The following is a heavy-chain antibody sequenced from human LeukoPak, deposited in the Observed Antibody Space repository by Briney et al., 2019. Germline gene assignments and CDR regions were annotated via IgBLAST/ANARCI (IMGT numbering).Heavy chain of an antibody. Sequence: GGSLRLSCAASGFTFSSYAMNWVRQAPGMGLEWVSAISGSGGSTYYADSVKGRFTFSRDNSMNTLYLQMNSLRAEDTAVYYCARDYSRLRDSSSHYYWGQGTLVTVSS. CDR2: ISGSGGST. D-gene: IGHD3-22*01. V-gene: IGHV3-23*01. J-gene: IGHJ4*02. CDR3: ARDYSRLRDSSSHYY. CDR1: GFTFSSYA.